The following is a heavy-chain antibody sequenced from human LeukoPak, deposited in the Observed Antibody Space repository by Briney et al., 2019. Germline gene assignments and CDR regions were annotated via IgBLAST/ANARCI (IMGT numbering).Heavy chain of an antibody. D-gene: IGHD3-22*01. CDR1: GYTFTSYA. Sequence: ASVKVSFKASGYTFTSYAMNWARQAPGQGLEWMGWINTNTGNPTYAQGFTGRFVFSLDTSVSTAYLQISSLKAEDTAVYYCARGPLTYYYDSSGPDAFDIWGQGTMVTVSS. CDR2: INTNTGNP. CDR3: ARGPLTYYYDSSGPDAFDI. J-gene: IGHJ3*02. V-gene: IGHV7-4-1*02.